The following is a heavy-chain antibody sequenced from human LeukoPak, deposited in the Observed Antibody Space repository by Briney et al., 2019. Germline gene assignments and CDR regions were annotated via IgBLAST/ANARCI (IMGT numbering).Heavy chain of an antibody. J-gene: IGHJ4*02. CDR1: GFTFTNYE. D-gene: IGHD3-22*01. V-gene: IGHV3-48*03. CDR2: ISNTGTTV. Sequence: GGSLRLSCAASGFTFTNYEMNWVRQAPGKGLEWISYISNTGTTVFYADSVKGRFTISRDNAKNSVFLQMDSLRAEDTAVHYCARTMRYYDSGHYWGQGTLVTVSS. CDR3: ARTMRYYDSGHY.